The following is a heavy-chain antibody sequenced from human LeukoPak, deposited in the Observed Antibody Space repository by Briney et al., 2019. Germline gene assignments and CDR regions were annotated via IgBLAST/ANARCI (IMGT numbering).Heavy chain of an antibody. Sequence: GGSLRLSCAASGFAFSSYSINWVRQAPGKGLEWVSSISGNSTYIYYADSLKGRFAISRDNAKNSLYLQMNNLTAEDTAVYFCARNIPLGRYYFDYWGQGILVTVSS. CDR3: ARNIPLGRYYFDY. CDR1: GFAFSSYS. J-gene: IGHJ4*02. CDR2: ISGNSTYI. V-gene: IGHV3-21*01. D-gene: IGHD2-2*02.